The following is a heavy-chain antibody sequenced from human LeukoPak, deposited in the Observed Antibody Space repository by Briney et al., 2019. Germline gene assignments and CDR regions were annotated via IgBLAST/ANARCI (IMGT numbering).Heavy chain of an antibody. Sequence: GGSLRLSCAASGFTFISYCMHWVRQAPGKGLVWVSRINSDGSSTSYADSVKGRFTISRDNAKNTLYLQMNSLRAEDTAEYYCARGYSGTYRIDYWGQGTLVTVSS. CDR2: INSDGSST. CDR3: ARGYSGTYRIDY. CDR1: GFTFISYC. V-gene: IGHV3-74*01. D-gene: IGHD1-26*01. J-gene: IGHJ4*02.